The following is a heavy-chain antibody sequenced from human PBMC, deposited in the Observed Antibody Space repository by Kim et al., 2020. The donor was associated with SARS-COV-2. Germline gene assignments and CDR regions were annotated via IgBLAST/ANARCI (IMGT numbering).Heavy chain of an antibody. Sequence: GGSLRLSCAASGFTFSSYSMNWVRQAPGKGLEWVSYISSSSTIYYADSVKGRFTISRDNAKNSLYLQMNSLRDEDTAVYYCAPGGSSDWGQGTLVTVSS. J-gene: IGHJ4*02. CDR1: GFTFSSYS. V-gene: IGHV3-48*02. D-gene: IGHD2-15*01. CDR2: ISSSSTI. CDR3: APGGSSD.